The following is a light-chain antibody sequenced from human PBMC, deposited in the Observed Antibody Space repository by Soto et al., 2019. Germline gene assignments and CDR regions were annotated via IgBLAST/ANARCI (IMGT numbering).Light chain of an antibody. CDR2: GAS. Sequence: IVMKQSPATVCVSPGERATLSCRASQSVSSNLAWYQQKPGQAPRLLIYGASTRATGIPARFSGSGSGTEFTLTISSLQSEDFAVYYCQQYNNWPPAFTFGPGTKVDIK. CDR3: QQYNNWPPAFT. J-gene: IGKJ3*01. V-gene: IGKV3-15*01. CDR1: QSVSSN.